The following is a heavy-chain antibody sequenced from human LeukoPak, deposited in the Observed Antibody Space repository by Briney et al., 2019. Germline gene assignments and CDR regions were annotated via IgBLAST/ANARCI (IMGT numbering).Heavy chain of an antibody. D-gene: IGHD2-2*02. CDR2: ISAYNGNT. V-gene: IGHV1-18*01. CDR1: GYTFTSYG. Sequence: GASVKVSCKASGYTFTSYGISWVRQAPGQGLEWMGWISAYNGNTNYAQKLQGRVTMTTDTSTSTAYMELRSLRSDDTAVYYCARDEYIVVVPAAIRYYYYYMDVWGKGTTVTVSS. J-gene: IGHJ6*03. CDR3: ARDEYIVVVPAAIRYYYYYMDV.